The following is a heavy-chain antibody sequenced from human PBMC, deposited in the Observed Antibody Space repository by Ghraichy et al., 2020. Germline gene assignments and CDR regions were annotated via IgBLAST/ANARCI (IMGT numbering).Heavy chain of an antibody. J-gene: IGHJ6*02. CDR2: VSGYNGNT. CDR3: GRELRYCSGGDCSEQKGGMDV. V-gene: IGHV1-18*01. Sequence: ASVKVSCKASGYSFTSYGISWVRQAPGQGLEWMGWVSGYNGNTNYAQKLQGRVTMTTETSTSTAYMELRRLRSDDTAVYYFGRELRYCSGGDCSEQKGGMDVWGQGTTVTVSS. D-gene: IGHD2-21*01. CDR1: GYSFTSYG.